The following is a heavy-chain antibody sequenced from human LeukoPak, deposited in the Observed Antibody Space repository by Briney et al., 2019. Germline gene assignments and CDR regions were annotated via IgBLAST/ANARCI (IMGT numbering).Heavy chain of an antibody. Sequence: SETLSPTCTVSGGAISSYYWNWIRQTPGKGLEWIGYIYYSGSTKNNPSLESRVTISLDTSKNQFSLRLNSVTAADMAVYYCARGDDSKSTYFDYWGQGTLVTVSS. CDR2: IYYSGST. CDR1: GGAISSYY. D-gene: IGHD3-3*01. V-gene: IGHV4-59*01. J-gene: IGHJ4*02. CDR3: ARGDDSKSTYFDY.